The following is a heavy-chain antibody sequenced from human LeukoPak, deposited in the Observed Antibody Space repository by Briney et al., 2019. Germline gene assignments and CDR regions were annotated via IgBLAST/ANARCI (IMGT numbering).Heavy chain of an antibody. V-gene: IGHV4-59*01. J-gene: IGHJ3*02. CDR3: ARAHYYGSGSYSDAFDI. Sequence: SETLSLTCTVSGGSISSYSWSWIRQPPGKGLEWIGYIYYSGSTNYNPSLKSRVTISVDTSKNQFSLKLSSVTAADTAVYYCARAHYYGSGSYSDAFDIWGQGTMVTVSS. CDR1: GGSISSYS. D-gene: IGHD3-10*01. CDR2: IYYSGST.